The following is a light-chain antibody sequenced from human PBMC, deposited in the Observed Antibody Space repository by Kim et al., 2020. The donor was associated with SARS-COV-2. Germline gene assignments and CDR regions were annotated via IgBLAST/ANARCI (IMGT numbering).Light chain of an antibody. CDR3: SSYRSSGYV. CDR2: DVT. V-gene: IGLV2-14*03. CDR1: SSDVGGYNY. J-gene: IGLJ1*01. Sequence: QSALTQPASVSGSPGQSITISCTGTSSDVGGYNYVSWYQQYPGKAPKLMLYDVTKRPSGVSNRFSGSKSGNTASLTISGLQADDDADYYCSSYRSSGYVFGTGTKVTVL.